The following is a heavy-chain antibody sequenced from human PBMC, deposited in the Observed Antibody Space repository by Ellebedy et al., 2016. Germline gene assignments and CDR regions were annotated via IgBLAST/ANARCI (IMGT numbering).Heavy chain of an antibody. CDR2: MYSSGST. CDR3: ARQSGSYPSRRDAFDI. V-gene: IGHV4-39*01. D-gene: IGHD1-26*01. Sequence: SETLSLXCTVSRGSFTTRSNYWGWVRQPPGMGLEWIASMYSSGSTYYNPSLQSRVTISVDTSKNQFSLKLSSVTAADTAMYYCARQSGSYPSRRDAFDIWGQGTMVTVSS. CDR1: RGSFTTRSNY. J-gene: IGHJ3*02.